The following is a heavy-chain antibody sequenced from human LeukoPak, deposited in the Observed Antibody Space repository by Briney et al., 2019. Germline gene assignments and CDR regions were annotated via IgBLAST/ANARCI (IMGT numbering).Heavy chain of an antibody. CDR1: GFTFSKYW. J-gene: IGHJ4*02. CDR2: INTDGTVT. V-gene: IGHV3-74*01. Sequence: PGGSLRLSCAASGFTFSKYWMLWVRQAPGKGLESVSQINTDGTVTIYADSVKGRFTVSRDNADNTMFLQMNSVRDEDTAVYYCATKQWLAPPPDSWGQGTPVTVSS. D-gene: IGHD6-19*01. CDR3: ATKQWLAPPPDS.